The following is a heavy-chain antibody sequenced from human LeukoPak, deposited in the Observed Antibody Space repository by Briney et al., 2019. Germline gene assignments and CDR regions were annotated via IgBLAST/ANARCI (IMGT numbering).Heavy chain of an antibody. Sequence: GRSLRLSCAASGFTFSSYGMHWVRQAPGKGLEWVAVISYDGSNKYYADSVKGRFTISRDNSKNTLYLQMNSLRSDDTAVYYCARDLGSTSSYWGQGTLVTVSS. D-gene: IGHD2-2*01. V-gene: IGHV3-30*03. CDR2: ISYDGSNK. CDR1: GFTFSSYG. CDR3: ARDLGSTSSY. J-gene: IGHJ4*02.